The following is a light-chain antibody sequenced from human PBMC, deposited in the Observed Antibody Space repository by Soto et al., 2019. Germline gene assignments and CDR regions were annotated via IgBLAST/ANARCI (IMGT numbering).Light chain of an antibody. J-gene: IGKJ2*01. Sequence: EIVLTQSPGTLSLSPGERATLSCRASQSVSISSLAWYQQKPGQAPRLLIYSASSRATGIPDRFSGSGSGTDFTLILSRLEPEDFAVYYCQQYGSSSYTFGQGTNLEIK. V-gene: IGKV3-20*01. CDR1: QSVSISS. CDR2: SAS. CDR3: QQYGSSSYT.